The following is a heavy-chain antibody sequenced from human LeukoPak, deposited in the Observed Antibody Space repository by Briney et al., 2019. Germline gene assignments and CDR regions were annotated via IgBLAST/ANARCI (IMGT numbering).Heavy chain of an antibody. CDR2: IIWDCGST. D-gene: IGHD3-10*01. J-gene: IGHJ6*03. CDR3: AKSGPYGSGRFYYYMDV. Sequence: PGGSLRLSCAASGFTFDDYAMHLVRQAPGKGLEWVSLIIWDCGSTYHADSVKGRFTISRDNRKNSLYLQMNSLRAEDTALYYCAKSGPYGSGRFYYYMDVWGKGTTVTVSS. V-gene: IGHV3-43D*03. CDR1: GFTFDDYA.